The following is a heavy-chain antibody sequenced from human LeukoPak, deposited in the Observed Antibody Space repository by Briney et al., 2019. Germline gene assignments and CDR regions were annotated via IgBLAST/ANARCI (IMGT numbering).Heavy chain of an antibody. Sequence: SVKVSCKASGGTFSSYAISWVRQAPGQGLEWMGRIIPILGIANYAQKFQGRVTITADKSTSTAYMELSSLRSEDTAVYYCARDQYYVFGGVPPGTYYYYWDVWGKGTRVPVS. D-gene: IGHD3-3*01. J-gene: IGHJ6*03. CDR2: IIPILGIA. V-gene: IGHV1-69*04. CDR3: ARDQYYVFGGVPPGTYYYYWDV. CDR1: GGTFSSYA.